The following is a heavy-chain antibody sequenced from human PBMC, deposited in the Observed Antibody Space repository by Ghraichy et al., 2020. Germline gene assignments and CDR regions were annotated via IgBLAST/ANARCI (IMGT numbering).Heavy chain of an antibody. Sequence: ASVKVSCKASGYIFTDHYIHWVRQVPGQGLEWMGWINPKSGVTHYSQKFQGRVTMTTDRSISTAFMELSSLSSDDTALYLRARRLSAIIRRDAFDIWGQGTKVTVSS. CDR3: ARRLSAIIRRDAFDI. CDR1: GYIFTDHY. D-gene: IGHD2/OR15-2a*01. J-gene: IGHJ3*02. V-gene: IGHV1-2*02. CDR2: INPKSGVT.